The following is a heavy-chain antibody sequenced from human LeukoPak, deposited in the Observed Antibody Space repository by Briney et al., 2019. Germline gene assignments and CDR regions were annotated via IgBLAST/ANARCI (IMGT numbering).Heavy chain of an antibody. D-gene: IGHD5-18*01. Sequence: GGSLRLSCAASGFSFSDYYMSWIRQAPGKGLEWVSYISSSGSTIYYADSVKGRFTISRDNAKNSLYLQMNSLRAEDTALYYCAKDIGISIGYSYGFHLWGQGTLVTVSS. V-gene: IGHV3-11*01. CDR3: AKDIGISIGYSYGFHL. CDR1: GFSFSDYY. J-gene: IGHJ4*02. CDR2: ISSSGSTI.